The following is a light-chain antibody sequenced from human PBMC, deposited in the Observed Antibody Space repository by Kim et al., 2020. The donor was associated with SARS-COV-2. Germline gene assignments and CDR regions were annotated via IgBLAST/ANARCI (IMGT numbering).Light chain of an antibody. CDR2: AAS. V-gene: IGKV1-9*01. J-gene: IGKJ2*01. CDR3: QQLNSYPPYT. Sequence: DIQLTQSPSSLSGSVGDRVTITCRASQGISSYLAWYQQKPGKAPKLLIYAASTLQSGVPSRFSGSGSGTDFTLTISSLQPEDCATYYCQQLNSYPPYTFGQGTKLEI. CDR1: QGISSY.